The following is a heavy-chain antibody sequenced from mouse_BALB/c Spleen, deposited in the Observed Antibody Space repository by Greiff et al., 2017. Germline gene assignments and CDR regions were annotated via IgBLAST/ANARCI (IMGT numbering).Heavy chain of an antibody. CDR3: ARETGGEFAY. Sequence: EVMLVESGGGLVKPGGSLKLSCAASGFTFSDYYMYWVRQTPEKRLEWVATISDGGSYTYYPDSVKGRFTISRDNAKNNLYLQMSSLKSEDTAMYYCARETGGEFAYWGQGTLVTVSA. CDR2: ISDGGSYT. V-gene: IGHV5-4*02. D-gene: IGHD4-1*01. CDR1: GFTFSDYY. J-gene: IGHJ3*01.